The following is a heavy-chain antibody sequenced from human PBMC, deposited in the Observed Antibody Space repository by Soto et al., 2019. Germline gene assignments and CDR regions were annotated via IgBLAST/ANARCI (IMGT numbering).Heavy chain of an antibody. CDR2: INAYNGNT. V-gene: IGHV1-18*01. J-gene: IGHJ4*02. CDR3: GRDVEYDLIDY. Sequence: ASVKVSCKASGYTFTSYGISWVRQAPGQGLEWMGWINAYNGNTNCAQKLQGRVTMTTDTSTSTAYRELRSLRSDDTAVYYCGRDVEYDLIDYWGQGTPVTVSS. D-gene: IGHD3-3*01. CDR1: GYTFTSYG.